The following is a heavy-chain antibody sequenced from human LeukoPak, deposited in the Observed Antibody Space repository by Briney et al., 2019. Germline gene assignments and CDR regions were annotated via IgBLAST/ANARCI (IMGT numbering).Heavy chain of an antibody. CDR1: GFTFSSYA. CDR2: ISYDGSNK. V-gene: IGHV3-30*04. D-gene: IGHD1-26*01. CDR3: ASEKYSGSYFDY. J-gene: IGHJ4*02. Sequence: GGSLRLSCAASGFTFSSYAMHWVRQAPGKGLEWVAVISYDGSNKYYADSVKGRFTISRDNSKNTLYLQMNSLRAEDTAVYYCASEKYSGSYFDYWGQGTLVTVSS.